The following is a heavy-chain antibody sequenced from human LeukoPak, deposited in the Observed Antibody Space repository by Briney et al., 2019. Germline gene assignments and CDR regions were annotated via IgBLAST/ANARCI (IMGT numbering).Heavy chain of an antibody. Sequence: ASVKVSCKASGYTFTTYYMNWVRQAPGQGLEWMGVINPSGGRTTYAQKFQGRVTMSRDTSTSTVYVELSSLRSEDTAVYYCARGMTTVTAETALGFWGQGTLVTVSS. D-gene: IGHD4-17*01. CDR1: GYTFTTYY. V-gene: IGHV1-46*01. CDR2: INPSGGRT. CDR3: ARGMTTVTAETALGF. J-gene: IGHJ4*02.